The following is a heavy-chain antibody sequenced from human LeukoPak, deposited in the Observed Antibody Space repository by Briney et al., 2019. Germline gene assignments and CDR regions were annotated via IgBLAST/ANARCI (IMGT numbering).Heavy chain of an antibody. CDR3: ARGPCITIFGVVIIPLDY. CDR1: GFTFSSYG. D-gene: IGHD3-3*01. V-gene: IGHV3-30*02. J-gene: IGHJ4*02. CDR2: IRYDGSNK. Sequence: GGSLRLSCAASGFTFSSYGMHWVRQAPGKGLEWVAFIRYDGSNKYYADSVKGRFTISRDNSKNTLYLQMNSLRAEDMAVYYCARGPCITIFGVVIIPLDYWGQGTLVTVSS.